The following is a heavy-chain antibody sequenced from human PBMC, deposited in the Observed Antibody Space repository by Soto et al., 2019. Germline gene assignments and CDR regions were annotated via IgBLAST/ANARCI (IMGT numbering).Heavy chain of an antibody. J-gene: IGHJ4*02. CDR3: ARAGAYYYDSSGYYPPFNY. D-gene: IGHD3-22*01. Sequence: SVKVSCTASGGTFSSYAISWARQAPGQGLEWMGGIIPIFGTANYAQKFQGRVTITADESTSTAYMELSSLRSEDTAVYYCARAGAYYYDSSGYYPPFNYWGQGTLVTVSS. V-gene: IGHV1-69*13. CDR1: GGTFSSYA. CDR2: IIPIFGTA.